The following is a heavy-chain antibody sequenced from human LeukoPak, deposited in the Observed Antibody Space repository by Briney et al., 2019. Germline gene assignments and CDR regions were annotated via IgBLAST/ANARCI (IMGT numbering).Heavy chain of an antibody. CDR3: AKDYSRSYYALDY. V-gene: IGHV3-23*01. CDR1: GFTFSNYA. Sequence: GGSLRLSCAASGFTFSNYAMSWVRQAPGKGLEWVSTISGGGESTYYAGSVKGQFTISRDNSKNMLYLQMNSLRAEDTAEYYCAKDYSRSYYALDYWGQGTLVTVSS. J-gene: IGHJ4*02. D-gene: IGHD1-26*01. CDR2: ISGGGEST.